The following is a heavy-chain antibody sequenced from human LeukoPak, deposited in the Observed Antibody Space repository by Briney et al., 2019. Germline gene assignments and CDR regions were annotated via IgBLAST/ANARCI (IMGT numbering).Heavy chain of an antibody. CDR2: ISPSGDIT. CDR1: GFIFSSHV. Sequence: GGTLRLSCAASGFIFSSHVMNWVRQAPGKGLEWVSGISPSGDITYYADSVKGRFTISRDNSKNTLFLQMNSLRGEDTAMYYCARVQGGGYRTADYWGQGTLVTVSS. CDR3: ARVQGGGYRTADY. D-gene: IGHD6-19*01. V-gene: IGHV3-23*01. J-gene: IGHJ4*02.